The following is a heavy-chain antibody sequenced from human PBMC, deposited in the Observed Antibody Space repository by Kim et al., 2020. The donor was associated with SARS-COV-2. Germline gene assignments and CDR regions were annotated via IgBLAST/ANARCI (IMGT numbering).Heavy chain of an antibody. CDR3: ARGGRYCSGGSCYSDYFDY. V-gene: IGHV4-34*01. D-gene: IGHD2-15*01. CDR2: INHSGST. J-gene: IGHJ4*02. Sequence: SETLSLTCAVYGGSFSGYYWSWIRQPPGKGLEWIGEINHSGSTNYNPSLKSRVTISVDTSKNQFSLKLSSVTAADTAVYYCARGGRYCSGGSCYSDYFDYWGQGTLVTVSS. CDR1: GGSFSGYY.